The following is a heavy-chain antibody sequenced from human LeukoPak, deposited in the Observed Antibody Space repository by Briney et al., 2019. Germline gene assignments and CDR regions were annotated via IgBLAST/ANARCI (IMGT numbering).Heavy chain of an antibody. D-gene: IGHD4-11*01. CDR3: AREGGLHHHFDY. Sequence: SETLSLTCTVSGGSISSYYWSWIRQPPGKGLEWIGTIYYSGRTYYNPSLKSRVTISVDTSKNQFSLKLSSVTAADTAVYYCAREGGLHHHFDYWGQGTLVTVSS. V-gene: IGHV4-39*07. CDR1: GGSISSYY. CDR2: IYYSGRT. J-gene: IGHJ4*02.